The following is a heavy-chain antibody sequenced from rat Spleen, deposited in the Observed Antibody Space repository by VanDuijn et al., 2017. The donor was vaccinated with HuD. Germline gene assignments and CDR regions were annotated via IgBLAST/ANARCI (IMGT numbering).Heavy chain of an antibody. V-gene: IGHV3-3*01. CDR2: INSAGST. D-gene: IGHD1-3*01. Sequence: EVQLQESGPGLVKPSQSLSLTCSVTDYSITNNYWDWIRKFPGNKLEWMGYINSAGSTNYNPSLKSRISITGDTSRNQFFLQVNSVTTEDTATYYCAKTTVAYYYVLDAWGQGASVTVSS. CDR1: DYSITNNY. J-gene: IGHJ4*01. CDR3: AKTTVAYYYVLDA.